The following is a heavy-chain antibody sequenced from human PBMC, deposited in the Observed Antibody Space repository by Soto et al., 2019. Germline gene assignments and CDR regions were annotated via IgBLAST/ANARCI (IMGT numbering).Heavy chain of an antibody. Sequence: QVQLVESGGGVVQPGRSLRLSCAASGFTFSSYAMHWVRQAPGKGLEWVAVISYDGSNKYYADSVKGRFTISRDNSKNTLYLQMNSLRAEDTDVYYCARDRNIVVVVAATRRGGYFDLWGRGTLVTVSS. CDR3: ARDRNIVVVVAATRRGGYFDL. CDR2: ISYDGSNK. CDR1: GFTFSSYA. V-gene: IGHV3-30-3*01. D-gene: IGHD2-15*01. J-gene: IGHJ2*01.